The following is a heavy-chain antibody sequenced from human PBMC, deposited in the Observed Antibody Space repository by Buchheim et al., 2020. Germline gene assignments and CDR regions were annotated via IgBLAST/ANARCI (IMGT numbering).Heavy chain of an antibody. Sequence: EVQLVEAGGGLVQPGGSLRLSCAASGFTFNGYLMHWVRQVPGKGLEWVSRISSDGIWTAYADSVKGRFTISRDNAKNTLYLQMNSLRADDTAVYYCARVWNCGGDCLHFDYWGQGTL. CDR3: ARVWNCGGDCLHFDY. D-gene: IGHD2-21*02. J-gene: IGHJ4*02. CDR1: GFTFNGYL. CDR2: ISSDGIWT. V-gene: IGHV3-74*01.